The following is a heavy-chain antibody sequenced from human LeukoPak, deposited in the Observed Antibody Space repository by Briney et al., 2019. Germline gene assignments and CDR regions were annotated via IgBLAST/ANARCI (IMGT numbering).Heavy chain of an antibody. D-gene: IGHD3-16*01. CDR1: GGSINSPKY. V-gene: IGHV4-4*02. Sequence: SETLSLTCAVSGGSINSPKYWSWVRQPPGKGLEWIGGRYHSGGTNYNPSLKSRVTISVDTSKNQFSLELNSVTAADTAVYYCGAYRTLDDAFDIWGQGTLVTVSS. J-gene: IGHJ3*02. CDR3: GAYRTLDDAFDI. CDR2: RYHSGGT.